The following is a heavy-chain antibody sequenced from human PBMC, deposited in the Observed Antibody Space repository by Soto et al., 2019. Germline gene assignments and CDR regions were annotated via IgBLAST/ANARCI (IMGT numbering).Heavy chain of an antibody. CDR3: AKEGGDGVDY. V-gene: IGHV4-31*03. CDR2: IYYSGST. Sequence: SETLSLTCSVSGGSIKSVSYYWSWIRQHPGKGLEWIGYIYYSGSTHYNPSLKSRVTISVDTSENQFSLKLSSETAADTAVYYGAKEGGDGVDYWGQGTLVTVAS. CDR1: GGSIKSVSYY. J-gene: IGHJ4*02. D-gene: IGHD3-16*01.